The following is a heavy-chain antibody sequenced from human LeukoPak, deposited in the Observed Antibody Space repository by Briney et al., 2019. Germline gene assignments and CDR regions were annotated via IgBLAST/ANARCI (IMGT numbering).Heavy chain of an antibody. CDR2: ISYDGSNK. D-gene: IGHD6-13*01. J-gene: IGHJ5*02. CDR3: ARGPPAAAAAYNWFDP. CDR1: GFTYSSYG. Sequence: PGGSLRLSCAASGFTYSSYGMHWVRQAPGKGLEWVAVISYDGSNKYYADSVKGRFTISRDNSKNTLYLQMNSLRAEDTAVYYCARGPPAAAAAYNWFDPWGQGTLVTVSS. V-gene: IGHV3-30*03.